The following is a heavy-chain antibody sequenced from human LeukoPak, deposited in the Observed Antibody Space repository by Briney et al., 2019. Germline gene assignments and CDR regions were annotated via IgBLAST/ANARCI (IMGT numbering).Heavy chain of an antibody. D-gene: IGHD1-26*01. CDR1: GFTFSDYY. V-gene: IGHV3-11*01. J-gene: IGHJ6*02. CDR2: VSGVADSI. CDR3: ARGGALGMDV. Sequence: GGSLRLSCAASGFTFSDYYMTWIRQAPGKGLEWVSYVSGVADSIYYGDSVKGRFTISRDNAKKSVYLQMNSLRADDTAVYYCARGGALGMDVWGQGTTVTVSS.